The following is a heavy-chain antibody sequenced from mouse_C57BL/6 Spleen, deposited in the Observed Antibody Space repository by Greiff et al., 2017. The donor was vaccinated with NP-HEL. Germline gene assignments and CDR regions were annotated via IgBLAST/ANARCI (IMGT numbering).Heavy chain of an antibody. CDR3: ARDRLDDWYFDV. CDR1: GYSITSGYY. V-gene: IGHV3-6*01. Sequence: EVKLVESGPGLVKPSQSLSLTCSVPGYSITSGYYWNWIRQFPGNKLEWMGYISYDGSNNYNPSLKNRISITRDTSKNQFFLKLNSVTTEDTATYYCARDRLDDWYFDVWGTGTTVTVSS. CDR2: ISYDGSN. D-gene: IGHD1-2*01. J-gene: IGHJ1*03.